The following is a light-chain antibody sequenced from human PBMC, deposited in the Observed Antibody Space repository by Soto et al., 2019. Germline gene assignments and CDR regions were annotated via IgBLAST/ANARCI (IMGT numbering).Light chain of an antibody. CDR1: QSVSSY. V-gene: IGKV3-11*01. J-gene: IGKJ3*01. CDR2: DAS. Sequence: EIVLTQSPATLYLSPGERATLSCRASQSVSSYLAWYQQKPGQAPRLLIYDASNRATGIPARFSGSGSGTDFTLTISSLAPEDVAVYYCQQRSNWPPFFGPGTKVDIK. CDR3: QQRSNWPPF.